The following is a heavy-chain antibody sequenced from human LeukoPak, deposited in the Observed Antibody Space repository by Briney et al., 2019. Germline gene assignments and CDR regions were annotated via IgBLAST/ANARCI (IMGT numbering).Heavy chain of an antibody. CDR2: ISSDGSDK. CDR3: AKGSATTVVTIDY. J-gene: IGHJ4*02. Sequence: QPGGSLRLSCAASGFSFSTYAMSWVRQAPGKGLEWVAVISSDGSDKYYADSVKGRFTISRDNSKNTMYLQMNSLRDEDTAVYYCAKGSATTVVTIDYWGQGTLVTVSS. CDR1: GFSFSTYA. V-gene: IGHV3-30*18. D-gene: IGHD4-23*01.